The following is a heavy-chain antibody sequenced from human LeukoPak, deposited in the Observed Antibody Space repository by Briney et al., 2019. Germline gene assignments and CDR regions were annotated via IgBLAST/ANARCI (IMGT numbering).Heavy chain of an antibody. Sequence: GASVKVSCKASGYTFTGYYMHWVRQAPGQGLEWMGWINPNSGGTNYAQKFQGRVTMTRDTSTSTVYMELSSLRSEDTAVYYCARDIGSGRGYAFDIWGQGTMVTVSS. V-gene: IGHV1-2*02. J-gene: IGHJ3*02. CDR2: INPNSGGT. CDR1: GYTFTGYY. D-gene: IGHD3-10*01. CDR3: ARDIGSGRGYAFDI.